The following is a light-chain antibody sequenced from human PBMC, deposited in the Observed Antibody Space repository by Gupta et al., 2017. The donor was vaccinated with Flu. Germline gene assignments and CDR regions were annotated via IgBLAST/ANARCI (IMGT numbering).Light chain of an antibody. J-gene: IGLJ2*01. CDR1: KLGDIY. CDR2: QDS. Sequence: SSELTQPPSVSVSPGQTASITCSGDKLGDIYVSWYQQKPGQSPVLVIYQDSQRPSGIPERFSGSTSGNTATLTISGTQAVDEDDYYWQAWDSGTCGFGGGTKVTVL. CDR3: QAWDSGTCG. V-gene: IGLV3-1*01.